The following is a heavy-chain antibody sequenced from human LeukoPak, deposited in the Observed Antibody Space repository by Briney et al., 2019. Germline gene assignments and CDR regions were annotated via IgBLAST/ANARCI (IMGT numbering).Heavy chain of an antibody. J-gene: IGHJ4*02. CDR2: INGFNGNT. Sequence: ASVKVSCKPSGYTFTASHMTGVRQAPGQGLEWMGWINGFNGNTNYAQKLQDRVTMTTDTSTTTAYMELRSLTSDYWAVYYCARSDFWKTFDFWGQGTLVTVSS. CDR1: GYTFTASH. V-gene: IGHV1-18*01. CDR3: ARSDFWKTFDF. D-gene: IGHD3/OR15-3a*01.